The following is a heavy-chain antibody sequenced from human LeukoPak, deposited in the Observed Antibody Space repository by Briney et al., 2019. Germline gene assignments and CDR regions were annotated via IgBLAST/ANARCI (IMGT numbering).Heavy chain of an antibody. V-gene: IGHV3-23*01. CDR3: AKTPFNWPDKID. CDR1: VFTFSSYA. D-gene: IGHD3-9*01. CDR2: ISGSGGST. J-gene: IGHJ4*02. Sequence: GGALRLSCAASVFTFSSYAMSWVRQAPGKGREWVSAISGSGGSTYYADSVKGGLTISRDNSKNTLSLQMHSLRAEDTAVYYCAKTPFNWPDKIDWGQGTLVHLSS.